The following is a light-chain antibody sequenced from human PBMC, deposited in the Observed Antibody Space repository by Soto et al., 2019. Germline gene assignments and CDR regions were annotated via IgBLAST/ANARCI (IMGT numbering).Light chain of an antibody. J-gene: IGLJ1*01. CDR1: SSDVGVYNY. V-gene: IGLV2-14*01. Sequence: QSVLTQPASVSGSPGQSITISCTGTSSDVGVYNYVSWYQQHPGKAPKLMIYEVSNRPSGVSNRFSGSKSGNTASLTISGLQAEYEADYYCSSYTSSSTDYVFGAGTKLTVL. CDR3: SSYTSSSTDYV. CDR2: EVS.